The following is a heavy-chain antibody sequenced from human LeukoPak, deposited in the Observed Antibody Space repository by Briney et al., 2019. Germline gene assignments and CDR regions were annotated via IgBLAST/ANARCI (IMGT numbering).Heavy chain of an antibody. CDR1: GFTFSSYA. J-gene: IGHJ4*02. CDR3: ARASGDDYGDYYPDY. D-gene: IGHD4-17*01. CDR2: ISYDGSNK. V-gene: IGHV3-30-3*01. Sequence: PGGSLRLSRAASGFTFSSYAMHWVRQAPGKGLEWVAVISYDGSNKYYADSVKGRFTISRDNSKNTLYLQMNSLRAEDTAVYYCARASGDDYGDYYPDYWGQGTLVTVSS.